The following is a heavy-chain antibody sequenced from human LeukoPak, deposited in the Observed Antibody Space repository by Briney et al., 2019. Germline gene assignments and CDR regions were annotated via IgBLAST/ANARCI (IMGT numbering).Heavy chain of an antibody. CDR2: ISGSSGTT. D-gene: IGHD4-4*01. Sequence: GGSLRLSCAASGFTFSSYAMSWVRQAPGKGLEWVSGISGSSGTTYYADSVKGRFTISRDNSKTTLYLQLTSLRVEDTATYYCAKDVTPGRESFDYWGQGTVVTVSS. V-gene: IGHV3-23*01. CDR3: AKDVTPGRESFDY. CDR1: GFTFSSYA. J-gene: IGHJ4*02.